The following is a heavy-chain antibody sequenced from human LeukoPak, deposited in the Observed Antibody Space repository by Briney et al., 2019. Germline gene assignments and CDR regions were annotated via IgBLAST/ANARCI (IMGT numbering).Heavy chain of an antibody. D-gene: IGHD6-13*01. CDR1: GNYW. V-gene: IGHV3-74*01. CDR2: INSDGSWT. J-gene: IGHJ6*02. CDR3: ARDSSRYSSSWYEGYGMDV. Sequence: GGSLRLSCAASGNYWMHWVRQAPGKGLVWVSHINSDGSWTSYADSVKGRFTISRDNSKNTLYLQMNSLRAEDTAVYYCARDSSRYSSSWYEGYGMDVWGQGTTVTVSS.